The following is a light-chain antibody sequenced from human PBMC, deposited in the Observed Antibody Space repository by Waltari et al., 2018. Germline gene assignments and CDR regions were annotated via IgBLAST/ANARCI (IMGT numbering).Light chain of an antibody. V-gene: IGLV2-18*02. CDR1: CSDVGCANR. J-gene: IGLJ2*01. CDR2: CGR. CDR3: SSYTANTRF. Sequence: QSALTQPPSVSGSPGRSVTISCSGTCSDVGCANRVCWYQQPPGTAPKLTIYCGRNRPSGVSHRFSGSRSGNTSSLTISGLQAEDEADDYCSSYTANTRFFGGGTKLTVL.